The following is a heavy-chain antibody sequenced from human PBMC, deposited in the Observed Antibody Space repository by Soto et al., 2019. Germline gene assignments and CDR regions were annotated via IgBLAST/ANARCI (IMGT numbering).Heavy chain of an antibody. J-gene: IGHJ6*02. CDR3: ARDQSGWYANYYYGMDV. V-gene: IGHV3-30-3*01. D-gene: IGHD6-19*01. CDR1: GFTFSSYA. CDR2: ISYDGSNK. Sequence: GGSLRLSCAASGFTFSSYAMHWVRQAPGKGLEWVAVISYDGSNKYYADSVKGRFTISRDNSKNTLYLQMNSLRAEDTAVYYCARDQSGWYANYYYGMDVWGQGTTVTVSS.